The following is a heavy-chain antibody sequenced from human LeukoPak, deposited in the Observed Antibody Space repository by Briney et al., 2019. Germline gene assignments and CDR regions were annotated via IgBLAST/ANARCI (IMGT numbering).Heavy chain of an antibody. CDR3: ARDGSSWPTEGWFDP. D-gene: IGHD6-13*01. J-gene: IGHJ5*02. Sequence: PSETLSLTCSVSGDSISYFYWSWIRQAAGKGLEWIGRISGSGSTDYNASLKSRVTMSVDTSKNQLSLKVISVTAADTAVYYCARDGSSWPTEGWFDPWGQGTLVTVSS. CDR2: ISGSGST. CDR1: GDSISYFY. V-gene: IGHV4-4*07.